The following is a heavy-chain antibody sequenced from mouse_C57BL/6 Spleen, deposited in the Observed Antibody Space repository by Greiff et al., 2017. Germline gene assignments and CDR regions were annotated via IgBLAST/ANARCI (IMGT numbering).Heavy chain of an antibody. CDR3: ARHEDRGLRQGAWFAY. J-gene: IGHJ3*01. CDR1: GYTFTEYT. D-gene: IGHD2-4*01. Sequence: QVQLKESGAELVKPGASVKLSCKASGYTFTEYTIHWVKQRSGQGLEWIGWFYPGSGSIKYNEKFKDKATLTADKSSSTVYMELSRLTSEDSAVYFCARHEDRGLRQGAWFAYWGQGTLVTVSA. CDR2: FYPGSGSI. V-gene: IGHV1-62-2*01.